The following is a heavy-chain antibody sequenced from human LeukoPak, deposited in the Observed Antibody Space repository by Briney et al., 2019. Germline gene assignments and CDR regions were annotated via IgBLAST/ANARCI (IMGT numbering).Heavy chain of an antibody. CDR3: ARKGHQGDWFDP. V-gene: IGHV3-21*01. J-gene: IGHJ5*02. Sequence: GGSLRLSCAASGFTFSSYSMNWVRQAPGKGLEWVSSISSSSSYIYYADSVKGRFTISRDNAKTSLYLQMNSLRAEDTAVYYCARKGHQGDWFDPWGQGTLVTVSS. CDR1: GFTFSSYS. D-gene: IGHD2-2*01. CDR2: ISSSSSYI.